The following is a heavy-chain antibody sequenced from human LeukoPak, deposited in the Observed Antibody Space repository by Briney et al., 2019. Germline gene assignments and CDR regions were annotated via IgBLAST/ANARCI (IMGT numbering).Heavy chain of an antibody. D-gene: IGHD6-19*01. CDR2: ISGSGGST. CDR3: AKRGVQQWLVDWYFDY. V-gene: IGHV3-23*01. CDR1: GFTFYNYA. J-gene: IGHJ4*02. Sequence: PGGSLRLSCAASGFTFYNYAMSWVRQAQGKGLEWVSGISGSGGSTFYAESVKGRFTISRDNSKLYLQMNSLRAEDTAVYYCAKRGVQQWLVDWYFDYWGQGTLVTVSS.